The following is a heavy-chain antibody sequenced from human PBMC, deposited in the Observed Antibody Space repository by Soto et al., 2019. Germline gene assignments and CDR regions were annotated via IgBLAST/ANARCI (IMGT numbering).Heavy chain of an antibody. CDR2: ISGSGGST. CDR1: GFTFSSYA. CDR3: AKDLLPTTVVTPAFDY. D-gene: IGHD4-17*01. Sequence: EVQLLESGGGLVQPGGSLRLSCAASGFTFSSYAMSWVRQAPGKGLEWVSAISGSGGSTYYADSVKGRFTISRDNSKNTLYLQMNSLRAEVTAVYYCAKDLLPTTVVTPAFDYWGQGTLVTVSS. J-gene: IGHJ4*02. V-gene: IGHV3-23*01.